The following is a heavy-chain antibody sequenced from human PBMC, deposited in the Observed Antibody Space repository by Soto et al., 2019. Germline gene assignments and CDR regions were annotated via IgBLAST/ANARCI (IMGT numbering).Heavy chain of an antibody. CDR2: IKQDGSEK. D-gene: IGHD2-15*01. J-gene: IGHJ2*01. V-gene: IGHV3-7*01. Sequence: EVQLVESGGGLVQPGGSLRLSCAASGFTFSSYWMSWVRQAPGKGLEWVANIKQDGSEKYYVDSVKGRFTISRDNAKNSLYLQMNSLRAEDTAVYYCARDKYGRYCSGGSCYASRYFDLWGRGTLVTVSS. CDR1: GFTFSSYW. CDR3: ARDKYGRYCSGGSCYASRYFDL.